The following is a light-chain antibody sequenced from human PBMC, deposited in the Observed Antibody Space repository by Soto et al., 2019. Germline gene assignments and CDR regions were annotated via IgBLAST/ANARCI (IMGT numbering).Light chain of an antibody. CDR1: QSVSSY. Sequence: EIVLTQSPATLSLSPGERATLSCRASQSVSSYLAWYQQKPGQAPRLLIYDASNRATGIPARFSGSGPGTDFTLTISSLEPEDFAVYYCQQRSNWSQAFGQGKRREIK. CDR3: QQRSNWSQA. V-gene: IGKV3-11*01. J-gene: IGKJ5*01. CDR2: DAS.